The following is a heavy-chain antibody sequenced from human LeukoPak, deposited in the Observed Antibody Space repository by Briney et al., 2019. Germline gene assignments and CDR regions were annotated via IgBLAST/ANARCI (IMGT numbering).Heavy chain of an antibody. CDR2: ISYDGSNK. J-gene: IGHJ4*02. CDR3: ARNRIAFDWLFQGEFDY. Sequence: GGSLRLSCAASGFTLSSYAMHWVRQAPGKGLEWVAVISYDGSNKYYADPVKGRFTISRDNSKNTLYLQMNSLRAEDTAVYYCARNRIAFDWLFQGEFDYWGQGTLVTVSS. D-gene: IGHD3-9*01. CDR1: GFTLSSYA. V-gene: IGHV3-30-3*01.